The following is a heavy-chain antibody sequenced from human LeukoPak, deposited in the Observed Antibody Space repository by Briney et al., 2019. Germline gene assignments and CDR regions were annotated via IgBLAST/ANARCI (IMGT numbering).Heavy chain of an antibody. Sequence: SETLSLTCTVSGGSIRSSSYYWGWIRQPPGKGLEWIGSIYFTGSAYYSPSLKSRVIMPVDTSKNQVSLKLNSVTAADTAVYYCARHKVPGDCSSTSCYYFDYWGQGTLVTVPS. J-gene: IGHJ4*02. CDR2: IYFTGSA. CDR3: ARHKVPGDCSSTSCYYFDY. CDR1: GGSIRSSSYY. D-gene: IGHD2-2*01. V-gene: IGHV4-39*01.